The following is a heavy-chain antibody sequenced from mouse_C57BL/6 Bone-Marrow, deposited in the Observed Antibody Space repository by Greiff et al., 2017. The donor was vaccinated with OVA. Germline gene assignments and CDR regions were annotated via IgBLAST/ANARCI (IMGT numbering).Heavy chain of an antibody. CDR3: ARDYGREEGDWYFDV. CDR2: INPNNGGT. CDR1: GYTFTDYY. Sequence: VQLQQSGPELVKPGASVKISCKASGYTFTDYYMNWVKQSHGKSLEWIGDINPNNGGTSYNQKFKGKATLTVDKSSSTAYMELRSLTSEDSAVYYCARDYGREEGDWYFDVWGTGTTVTVSS. D-gene: IGHD1-1*01. J-gene: IGHJ1*03. V-gene: IGHV1-26*01.